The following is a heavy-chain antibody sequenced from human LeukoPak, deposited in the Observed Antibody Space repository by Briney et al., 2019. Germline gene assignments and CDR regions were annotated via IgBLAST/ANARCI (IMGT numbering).Heavy chain of an antibody. J-gene: IGHJ4*02. V-gene: IGHV3-23*01. Sequence: EAGGSLRLSCAASGFTFSSYAMSWVRQAPGKGLEWVSAISGSGGSTYYADSVKGRFTISRDNSKNTLYLQMNSLRAEDTAVYYCASSPASIAARHFDYWGQGTLVTVSS. CDR3: ASSPASIAARHFDY. D-gene: IGHD6-6*01. CDR2: ISGSGGST. CDR1: GFTFSSYA.